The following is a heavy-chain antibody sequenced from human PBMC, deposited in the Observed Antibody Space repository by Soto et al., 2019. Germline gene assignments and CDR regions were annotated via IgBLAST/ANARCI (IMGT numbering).Heavy chain of an antibody. CDR3: AHRPKPYYDSSGPILSHFDY. V-gene: IGHV2-5*02. CDR1: GFSLSTSGVG. D-gene: IGHD3-22*01. CDR2: IYWDDDK. J-gene: IGHJ4*02. Sequence: QITLKESGPPLVKPTQTLTLTCTFSGFSLSTSGVGVGWIRQPPGKALEWLALIYWDDDKRYSPSLKSRLTITKDTSKNQVVLTMTNMDPVDTATYYCAHRPKPYYDSSGPILSHFDYWGQGTLVTVSS.